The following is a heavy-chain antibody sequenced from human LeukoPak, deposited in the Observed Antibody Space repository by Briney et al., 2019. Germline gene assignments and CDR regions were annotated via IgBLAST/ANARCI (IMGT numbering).Heavy chain of an antibody. CDR2: INPNSGGT. J-gene: IGHJ1*01. D-gene: IGHD6-13*01. CDR1: GYTFTGYY. V-gene: IGHV1-2*02. Sequence: ASVKVSCKASGYTFTGYYMHWVRQAPGQGLEWMGWINPNSGGTNYAQKFQGRVTMTRDTSISTAYMELSRLRSDDTAVYYCARERYSSSWYGYFQHWGQGTLVTVSS. CDR3: ARERYSSSWYGYFQH.